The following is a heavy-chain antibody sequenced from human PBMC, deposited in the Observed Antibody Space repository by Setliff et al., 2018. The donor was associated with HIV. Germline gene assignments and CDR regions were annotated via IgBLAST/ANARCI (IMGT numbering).Heavy chain of an antibody. D-gene: IGHD6-25*01. CDR1: GASITSGGHY. Sequence: SETLSLTCSVSGASITSGGHYWTWIRQHPERGLEWIGHIHSGGSTFYNPSLKSRLIISLDTSENQFSLKLDSVTAADTAIYYCARWYTTGRGWFDPWGQGTLVTVSS. J-gene: IGHJ5*02. V-gene: IGHV4-31*03. CDR3: ARWYTTGRGWFDP. CDR2: IHSGGST.